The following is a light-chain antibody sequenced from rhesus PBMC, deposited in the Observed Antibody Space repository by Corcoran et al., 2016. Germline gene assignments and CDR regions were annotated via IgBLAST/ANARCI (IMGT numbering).Light chain of an antibody. CDR2: DAS. CDR3: LQHNTYPWT. CDR1: QRISSY. Sequence: DIQMTQSPSSLSVSVGDTVSITCRASQRISSYLSWFQQKPGKAPNLLIYDASTLESGVPSRFSGSGSGTDFTLPISSLQPEDVATYYCLQHNTYPWTFGQGTKVEIK. V-gene: IGKV1-28*03. J-gene: IGKJ1*01.